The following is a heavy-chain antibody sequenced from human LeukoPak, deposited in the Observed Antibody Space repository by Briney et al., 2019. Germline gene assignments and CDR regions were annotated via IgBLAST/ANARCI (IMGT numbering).Heavy chain of an antibody. CDR3: AKDGGGQQPDLDY. D-gene: IGHD6-13*01. Sequence: GGSLRLSCAASGITFSSYGMHWVRQAPGKGLEWVAFIRYDGSNKYYADSVKGRFTISRDNSKNTLYLQMNSLRAEDTAVYYWAKDGGGQQPDLDYWGQGTLVTVSS. J-gene: IGHJ4*02. CDR2: IRYDGSNK. CDR1: GITFSSYG. V-gene: IGHV3-30*02.